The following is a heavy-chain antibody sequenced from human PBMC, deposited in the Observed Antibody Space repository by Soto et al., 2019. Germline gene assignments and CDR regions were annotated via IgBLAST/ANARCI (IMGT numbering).Heavy chain of an antibody. J-gene: IGHJ5*02. CDR1: GFTFSSYA. Sequence: GGSLRLSCAASGFTFSSYAMHWVRQAPGKGLEWVAVISYDGSNKYYADSVKGRFTISRDNSKNTLYLQMNSLRAEDTAVYYCARDLYDYVWGSPSALTWGQGTLVTVSS. CDR2: ISYDGSNK. CDR3: ARDLYDYVWGSPSALT. D-gene: IGHD3-16*01. V-gene: IGHV3-30-3*01.